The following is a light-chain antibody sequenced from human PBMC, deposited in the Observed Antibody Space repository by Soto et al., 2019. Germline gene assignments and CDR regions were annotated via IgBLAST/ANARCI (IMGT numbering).Light chain of an antibody. CDR2: WAS. CDR1: QSVLYSSNNKNY. Sequence: DIVMTQSPDSLAVSLGERATINCKSSQSVLYSSNNKNYLAWYQQKPGQSPKLLIYWASTRESGVPDQFSGSGSGTDFTLTISSLQAEDVAVYYCQQYYSPWTFGQGTKVEIK. V-gene: IGKV4-1*01. CDR3: QQYYSPWT. J-gene: IGKJ1*01.